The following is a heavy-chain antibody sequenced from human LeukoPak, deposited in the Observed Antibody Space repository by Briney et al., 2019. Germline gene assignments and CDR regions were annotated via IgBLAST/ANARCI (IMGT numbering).Heavy chain of an antibody. V-gene: IGHV3-74*01. J-gene: IGHJ4*02. Sequence: GGSLRLSCAVSGLSFSNYWMHWVRQAPGKGLVWVARTNLHGTAVDYADPVKGRFTISRDNSKNMLFLQLNSLRVEDTAVYYCASAYTYVRLGDHWGQGTLVTVSP. CDR1: GLSFSNYW. CDR2: TNLHGTAV. D-gene: IGHD3-16*01. CDR3: ASAYTYVRLGDH.